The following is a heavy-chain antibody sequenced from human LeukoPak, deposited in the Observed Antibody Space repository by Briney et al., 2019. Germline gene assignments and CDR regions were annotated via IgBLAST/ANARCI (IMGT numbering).Heavy chain of an antibody. Sequence: ASVKVSCKASGYTFIDYYMHWVRQAPGQGLEWMGWINLNSGGTNFAQRFQGRVTMTRDTSISTAYMDLSRLISDDTAVYYCARDAGYCTGGSCWYFDHWGQGTLVTVSS. V-gene: IGHV1-2*02. J-gene: IGHJ4*02. CDR2: INLNSGGT. D-gene: IGHD2-15*01. CDR3: ARDAGYCTGGSCWYFDH. CDR1: GYTFIDYY.